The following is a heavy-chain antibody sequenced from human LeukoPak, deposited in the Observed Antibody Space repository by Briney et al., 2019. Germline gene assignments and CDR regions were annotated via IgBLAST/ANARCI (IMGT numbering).Heavy chain of an antibody. CDR1: GGSFSGYY. V-gene: IGHV4-34*01. J-gene: IGHJ4*02. D-gene: IGHD3-22*01. CDR3: VTYYFDSSGPKKNY. CDR2: INHSGST. Sequence: SETLSLTCAVYGGSFSGYYWSWIRQPPGKGLEWIGEINHSGSTNYNPSLKSRVTISVDTSKRQFSLKLSSVTAADTAVYYCVTYYFDSSGPKKNYWGQGTLVTASS.